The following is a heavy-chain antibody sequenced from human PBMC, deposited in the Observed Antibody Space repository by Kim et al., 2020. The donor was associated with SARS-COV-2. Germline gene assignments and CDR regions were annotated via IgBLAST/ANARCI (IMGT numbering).Heavy chain of an antibody. Sequence: GGSLRLSCAASEFTFSDYWMHWVRLAPGKGLVWVSIIKTDGSITRYADSVKGRFTIYRDNAKNTLYLQMNSLRAEDTAGYYCARDRARRMDVWGQGTTVTVSS. V-gene: IGHV3-74*01. CDR2: IKTDGSIT. D-gene: IGHD3-10*01. CDR3: ARDRARRMDV. CDR1: EFTFSDYW. J-gene: IGHJ6*02.